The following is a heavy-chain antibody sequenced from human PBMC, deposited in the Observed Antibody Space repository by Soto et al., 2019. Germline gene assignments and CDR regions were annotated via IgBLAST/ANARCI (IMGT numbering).Heavy chain of an antibody. CDR3: ARGAGPTIYWYVDL. CDR2: ISYDGSNK. Sequence: QVQLVESGGGVVQPGRSLRLSCAASGFTFSSYAMHWVLQAPGKGLEWVAVISYDGSNKYYADSVKGRFNISRDNSKNTRYRQRNRLRAEDTAEYYCARGAGPTIYWYVDLWGRGTLVTVSS. J-gene: IGHJ2*01. D-gene: IGHD3-10*01. CDR1: GFTFSSYA. V-gene: IGHV3-30-3*01.